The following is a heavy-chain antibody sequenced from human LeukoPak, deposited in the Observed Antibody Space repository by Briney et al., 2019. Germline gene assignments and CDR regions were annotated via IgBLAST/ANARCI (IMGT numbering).Heavy chain of an antibody. D-gene: IGHD2-2*01. CDR1: GGSISSSNW. CDR2: IYHSGST. Sequence: KSSETLSLTCAVSGGSISSSNWWSWVRQPPGKGLEWIGEIYHSGSTNYNPSLRSRVTISVDTSKNQFSLKLSSVTAADTAVYYCARVRKTCSSTSCKYNWFDPWGQGTLVTVSS. J-gene: IGHJ5*02. CDR3: ARVRKTCSSTSCKYNWFDP. V-gene: IGHV4-4*02.